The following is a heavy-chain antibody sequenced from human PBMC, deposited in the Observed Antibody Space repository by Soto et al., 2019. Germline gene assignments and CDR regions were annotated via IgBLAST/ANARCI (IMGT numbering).Heavy chain of an antibody. D-gene: IGHD2-21*01. CDR2: IRGTAT. Sequence: EVQLLESGGTLVQPGESLRLSCEVSGFSFSSFAMNWVRQAPGGGLEWVSSIRGTATSYEDSEKGRFTISRDNSKNTVYLQMNPLRGEDTAVYYCAKCAVFMTTSGGWCNRFDPWGQGTLVIVSS. CDR1: GFSFSSFA. J-gene: IGHJ5*02. V-gene: IGHV3-23*01. CDR3: AKCAVFMTTSGGWCNRFDP.